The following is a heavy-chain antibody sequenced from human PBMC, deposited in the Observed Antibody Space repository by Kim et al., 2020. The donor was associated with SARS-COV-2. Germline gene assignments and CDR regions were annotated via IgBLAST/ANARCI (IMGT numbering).Heavy chain of an antibody. J-gene: IGHJ4*02. Sequence: SVMGRFTNSRDNSTNALYLQMDSLRAEDTAVYYCAKDLGPFGVVIRAFDYWGQGTLVTVSS. CDR3: AKDLGPFGVVIRAFDY. V-gene: IGHV3-30*02. D-gene: IGHD3-3*01.